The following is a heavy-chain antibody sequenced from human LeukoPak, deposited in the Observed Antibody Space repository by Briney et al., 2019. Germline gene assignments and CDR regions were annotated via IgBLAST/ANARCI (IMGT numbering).Heavy chain of an antibody. V-gene: IGHV5-51*01. CDR2: IYPGDSDT. Sequence: HGESLKISCKGSGYSFTSYWIGWVRQMPGKGLEWMGIIYPGDSDTRYSPSFQGQVTISANKSISTAYLQWSSLKASDTAMYYCARGLSYYGYYFDYWGQGTLVTVSS. CDR3: ARGLSYYGYYFDY. CDR1: GYSFTSYW. D-gene: IGHD1-26*01. J-gene: IGHJ4*02.